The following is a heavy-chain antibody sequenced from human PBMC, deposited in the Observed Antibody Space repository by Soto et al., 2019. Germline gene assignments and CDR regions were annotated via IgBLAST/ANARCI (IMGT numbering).Heavy chain of an antibody. V-gene: IGHV1-8*01. CDR1: GYTFTSYA. J-gene: IGHJ6*02. Sequence: QVQLVQSWAEVNKTGASVQVSCNTAGYTFTSYAITWVRQSPGQGLEWVGWLNTNSYDTRYAQKFRGRLTLTRDKSMRAVYMKLSNLRPDDTAVYYCAREWSAAGHFYGMDVWGQGTTVAVSS. CDR2: LNTNSYDT. D-gene: IGHD6-13*01. CDR3: AREWSAAGHFYGMDV.